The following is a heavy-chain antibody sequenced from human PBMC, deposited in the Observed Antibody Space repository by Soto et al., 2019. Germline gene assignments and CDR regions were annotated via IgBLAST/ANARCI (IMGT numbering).Heavy chain of an antibody. CDR2: IWYDGSNA. J-gene: IGHJ4*02. V-gene: IGHV3-33*01. CDR1: GFTFSNFG. CDR3: ARDKGSSTVVSGISQEGYFDS. Sequence: QVQLVESGGGVVQPGRSLRLSCAASGFTFSNFGMHWVRQAPGKGLEWAAIIWYDGSNAYYADSVRGRFTISRDNSKNTVYLQMNSLRAEDTAVFYCARDKGSSTVVSGISQEGYFDSWGQGTLVTVSS. D-gene: IGHD6-19*01.